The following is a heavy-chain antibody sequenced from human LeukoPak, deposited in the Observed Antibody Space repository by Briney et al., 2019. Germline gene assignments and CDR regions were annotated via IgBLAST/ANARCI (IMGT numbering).Heavy chain of an antibody. CDR3: AREGYYDFWSGYYSAITGTTEGAFDI. Sequence: SETLSLTCTVSGGSISSSSYYWGWIRQPPGKGLEWIGSIYYSGSTYYNPSLKSRVTISVDTSKNQFSLKLSSVTAADTAVYYCAREGYYDFWSGYYSAITGTTEGAFDIWGQGTMVTVSS. D-gene: IGHD3-3*01. V-gene: IGHV4-39*07. J-gene: IGHJ3*02. CDR2: IYYSGST. CDR1: GGSISSSSYY.